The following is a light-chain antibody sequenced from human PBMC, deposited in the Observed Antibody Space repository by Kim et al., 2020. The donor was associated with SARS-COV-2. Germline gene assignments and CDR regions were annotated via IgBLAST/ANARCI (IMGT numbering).Light chain of an antibody. CDR3: QQRSNWPPVT. CDR1: QSVSSY. Sequence: LSPAKRATLSCRASQSVSSYLAWYQQKPGQAPRLLIYDASNRATGIPARFSGSGSGTDFTLTISSLEPEDFAVYYCQQRSNWPPVTFGQGTKLEI. CDR2: DAS. V-gene: IGKV3-11*01. J-gene: IGKJ2*01.